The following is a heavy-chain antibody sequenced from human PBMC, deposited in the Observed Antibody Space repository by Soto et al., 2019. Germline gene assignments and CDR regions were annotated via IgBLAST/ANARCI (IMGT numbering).Heavy chain of an antibody. CDR3: ARGGYCTNGVCQGRYYYYGMDV. V-gene: IGHV1-8*01. CDR2: MNPNSGNT. J-gene: IGHJ6*02. D-gene: IGHD2-8*01. Sequence: ASVKVSCKASGYTFTSYDINWVRQATGQGLGWMGWMNPNSGNTGYAQKFQGRVTMTRNTSISTAYMELSSLRSEDTAVYYCARGGYCTNGVCQGRYYYYGMDVWGQGTTVTVSS. CDR1: GYTFTSYD.